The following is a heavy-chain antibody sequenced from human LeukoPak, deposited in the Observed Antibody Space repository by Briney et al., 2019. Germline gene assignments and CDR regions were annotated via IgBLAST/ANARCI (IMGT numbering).Heavy chain of an antibody. CDR2: ISGSSGST. Sequence: GGSLRLSCAASGFTFSSYGMSWVRQAPGKGLEWVSAISGSSGSTYYADSVKGRFTISRDNSKNTLYLQMNSLRAEDTAVYYCAKGVMTTEMATIRLCEGFDYWGQGTLVTVSS. D-gene: IGHD5-24*01. J-gene: IGHJ4*02. CDR1: GFTFSSYG. V-gene: IGHV3-23*01. CDR3: AKGVMTTEMATIRLCEGFDY.